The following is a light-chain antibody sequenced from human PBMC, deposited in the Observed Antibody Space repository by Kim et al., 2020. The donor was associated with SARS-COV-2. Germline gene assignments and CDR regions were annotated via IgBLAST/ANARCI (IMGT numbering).Light chain of an antibody. J-gene: IGKJ4*01. CDR1: QSVSSY. CDR3: QQRGNWPLT. V-gene: IGKV3-11*01. CDR2: DAS. Sequence: LSPGESAPLSCRASQSVSSYLAWYQQKPGQAPRLLIYDASNRATGIPARFSGSGSGTDFTLTIGSLEPEDFAVYYCQQRGNWPLTFGGGTKVDIK.